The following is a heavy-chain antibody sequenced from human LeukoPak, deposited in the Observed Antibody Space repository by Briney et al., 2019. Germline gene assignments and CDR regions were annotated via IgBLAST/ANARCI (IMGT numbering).Heavy chain of an antibody. CDR2: IYYSGNT. CDR3: ARERLLWFGVYGMDV. D-gene: IGHD3-10*01. CDR1: GGSISSYY. V-gene: IGHV4-59*01. Sequence: SETLSLTCTVSGGSISSYYWSWIRQPPGKGLAWIGYIYYSGNTNYNPSLKSRVTISVDTSKNQFSLKLSSVTAADTAVYYCARERLLWFGVYGMDVWGQGTTVTVSS. J-gene: IGHJ6*02.